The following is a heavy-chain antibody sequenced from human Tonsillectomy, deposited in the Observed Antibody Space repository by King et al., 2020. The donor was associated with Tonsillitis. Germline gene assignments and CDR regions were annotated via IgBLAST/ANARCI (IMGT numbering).Heavy chain of an antibody. CDR1: GFTFSDHY. Sequence: VQLVESGGGLVQPGGSLRLSCAASGFTFSDHYMNWVRQAPGKGLEWVGRIRNKANSHITEYAASVKGRFTISRDDAKNSLYLQMNKLKADDPAMYYCARGDKGYCSGGSCIVSPWGQGNLVTVSS. CDR2: IRNKANSHIT. CDR3: ARGDKGYCSGGSCIVSP. J-gene: IGHJ5*02. D-gene: IGHD2-15*01. V-gene: IGHV3-72*01.